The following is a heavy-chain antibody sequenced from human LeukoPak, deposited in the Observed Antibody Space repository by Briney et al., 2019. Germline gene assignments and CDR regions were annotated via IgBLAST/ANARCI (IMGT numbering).Heavy chain of an antibody. CDR3: ARSVTWIQLWPRSYWYFDL. J-gene: IGHJ2*01. CDR2: IRFDGSNK. D-gene: IGHD5-18*01. Sequence: GGSLRLSCAASGFTFSNYGMHWVRQAPGKGLEWVAFIRFDGSNKYYADSVKGRFTISRDNSKNTLYVQMNSLRAEDTAMYYCARSVTWIQLWPRSYWYFDLWGRGTLVTVSS. CDR1: GFTFSNYG. V-gene: IGHV3-30*02.